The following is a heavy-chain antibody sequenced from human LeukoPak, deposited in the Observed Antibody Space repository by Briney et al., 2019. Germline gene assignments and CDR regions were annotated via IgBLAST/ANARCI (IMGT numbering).Heavy chain of an antibody. CDR3: ALGRGMAAKMGPFDY. Sequence: SVKVSCKASGGTFSSYTISWVRQAPGQGLEWMGRIIPILGIANYAQKFQGRVTITADKSTSTAYMELSSLRPEDTAVYYCALGRGMAAKMGPFDYWGQGTLVTVSS. CDR1: GGTFSSYT. J-gene: IGHJ4*02. D-gene: IGHD5-24*01. CDR2: IIPILGIA. V-gene: IGHV1-69*02.